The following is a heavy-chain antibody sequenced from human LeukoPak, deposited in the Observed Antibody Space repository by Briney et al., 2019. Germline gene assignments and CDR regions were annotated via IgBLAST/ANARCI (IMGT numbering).Heavy chain of an antibody. CDR3: AKDLSGVLWFGESPRGY. Sequence: GGSLRLSCAASGFTFSSYGMTWLRQTPAKGLEWVSAISGSGETTYYSDSVKGRFTISRDNSKNTLFLQMNSLRAEDTAVYYCAKDLSGVLWFGESPRGYWGQGTLVTVSS. V-gene: IGHV3-23*01. CDR1: GFTFSSYG. J-gene: IGHJ4*02. D-gene: IGHD3-10*01. CDR2: ISGSGETT.